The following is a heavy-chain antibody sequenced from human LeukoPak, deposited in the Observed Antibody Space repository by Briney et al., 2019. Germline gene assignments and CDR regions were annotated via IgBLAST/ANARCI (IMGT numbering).Heavy chain of an antibody. CDR2: IYSGGST. D-gene: IGHD6-13*01. CDR3: ARDFTAAADTD. CDR1: GFTVSSNY. Sequence: GGSLRLSCAASGFTVSSNYMSWVRQAPGKGLEWVSVIYSGGSTYYADPVKGRFTISRDNSKNTLYLQMNSLRAEDTAVYYCARDFTAAADTDWGQGTLVTVPS. J-gene: IGHJ4*02. V-gene: IGHV3-66*02.